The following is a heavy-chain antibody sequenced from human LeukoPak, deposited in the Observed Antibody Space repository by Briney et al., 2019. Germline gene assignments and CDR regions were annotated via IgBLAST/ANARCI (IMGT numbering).Heavy chain of an antibody. CDR2: IYYSGST. CDR1: GGSVSSGSYC. D-gene: IGHD6-13*01. Sequence: SETLSLTCTVSGGSVSSGSYCWSWIRQPPGKGLEWIGYIYYSGSTNYNPSLKSRVTISVDTSKNQFSLKLSSVTAADTAVYYCARGRQQQLAGDYWGQGTLVTVSS. J-gene: IGHJ4*02. V-gene: IGHV4-61*01. CDR3: ARGRQQQLAGDY.